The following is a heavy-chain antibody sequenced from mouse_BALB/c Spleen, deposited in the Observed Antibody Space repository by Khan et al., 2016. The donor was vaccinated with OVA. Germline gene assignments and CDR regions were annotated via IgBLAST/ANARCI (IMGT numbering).Heavy chain of an antibody. CDR3: ARAYGSWAMDY. J-gene: IGHJ4*01. CDR2: ITYSGNI. V-gene: IGHV3-8*02. D-gene: IGHD1-1*01. Sequence: VQLKESGPSLVKPSQTLSLTCSVTGDSITSGFWNWIRKFPGNKFEYLGYITYSGNIYYNPSLKSRISTTRNTSKSQYYLQLNSVTTEDTATYYCARAYGSWAMDYWGQGTSVTVSS. CDR1: GDSITSGF.